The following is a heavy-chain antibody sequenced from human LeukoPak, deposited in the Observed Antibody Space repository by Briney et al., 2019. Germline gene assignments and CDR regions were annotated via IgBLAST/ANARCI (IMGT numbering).Heavy chain of an antibody. CDR3: ARSGRGTYYYFDL. V-gene: IGHV1-18*01. CDR2: ISGSNGNT. J-gene: IGHJ4*02. Sequence: ASVKVSCKASGYTFTSYGILWVRQAPGQGLEWMGWISGSNGNTNYAQKFQGGVSMTADTSTSTAYMELRSLRSDDTAVYYCARSGRGTYYYFDLWGQGTLVTVSS. CDR1: GYTFTSYG. D-gene: IGHD1-26*01.